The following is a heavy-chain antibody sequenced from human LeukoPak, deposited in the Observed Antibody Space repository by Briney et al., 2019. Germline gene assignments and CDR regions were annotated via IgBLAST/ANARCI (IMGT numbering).Heavy chain of an antibody. V-gene: IGHV1-8*03. J-gene: IGHJ4*02. Sequence: ASVKVSCKASGYTFTSYGISWVRQATGQGLEWMGWMNPNSGNTGYAQKFQGRVTITRNTSISTVYMELSSLRSEDTAVYYCAKDGSPYASRYFDYWGQGTLVTVSS. CDR2: MNPNSGNT. D-gene: IGHD2-2*01. CDR1: GYTFTSYG. CDR3: AKDGSPYASRYFDY.